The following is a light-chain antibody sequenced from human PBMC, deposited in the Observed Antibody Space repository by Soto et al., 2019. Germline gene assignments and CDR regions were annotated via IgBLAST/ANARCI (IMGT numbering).Light chain of an antibody. J-gene: IGLJ1*01. CDR1: SSDVAIYNY. CDR2: DVS. V-gene: IGLV2-11*01. Sequence: QSALTQPRSVSGSPGQSVTISCTGTSSDVAIYNYISWYQQHPGEAPKLMIHDVSERPSGVPDRFSGSKSGNTASLTISGLLAEDEADYYCCSYAGSYTFARNVFGTGTKLTVL. CDR3: CSYAGSYTFARNV.